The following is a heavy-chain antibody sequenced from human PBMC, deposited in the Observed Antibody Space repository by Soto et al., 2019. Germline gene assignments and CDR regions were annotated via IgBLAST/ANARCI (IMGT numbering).Heavy chain of an antibody. J-gene: IGHJ4*02. D-gene: IGHD2-8*02. V-gene: IGHV3-23*01. CDR2: ISGSGDDT. CDR1: RFTFSIYA. CDR3: AKDPRPIVLVSTALEFDH. Sequence: PVGSLRLSCVASRFTFSIYAMTWVRQAPGKGLEWVSAISGSGDDTYYADSVKGRFTISRDNSKNTLHLQMNSLRADDTAVYYCAKDPRPIVLVSTALEFDHWGQRTLVTVSS.